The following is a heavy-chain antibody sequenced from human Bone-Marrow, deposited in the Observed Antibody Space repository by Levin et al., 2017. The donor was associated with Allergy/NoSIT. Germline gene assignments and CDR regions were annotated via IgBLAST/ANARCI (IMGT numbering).Heavy chain of an antibody. CDR2: IYPGDSET. D-gene: IGHD2-21*02. J-gene: IGHJ5*02. CDR3: ARRGDPVVCGGDCWWFDP. CDR1: GYNFNTYW. V-gene: IGHV5-51*01. Sequence: KCGESLKISCQASGYNFNTYWLAWVRHMPGKGLEWMGIIYPGDSETRVSPPFQGQVTISVDKSINTAYLQWSSLKASDSAMYYCARRGDPVVCGGDCWWFDPWGQGTLVTVSS.